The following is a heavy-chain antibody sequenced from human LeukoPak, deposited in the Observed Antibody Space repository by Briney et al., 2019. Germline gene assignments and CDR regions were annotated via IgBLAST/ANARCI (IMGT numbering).Heavy chain of an antibody. D-gene: IGHD2-21*02. J-gene: IGHJ4*02. Sequence: SETLSLTCAVYGGSFSGYYWSWIRQPPGKGLEWIGEINHSGSTYYNPSLKSRVTISVDTSKNQFSLKLSSVTAADTAVYYCARAPSGVTAVIDYWGQGTLVTVSS. CDR3: ARAPSGVTAVIDY. CDR1: GGSFSGYY. CDR2: INHSGST. V-gene: IGHV4-34*01.